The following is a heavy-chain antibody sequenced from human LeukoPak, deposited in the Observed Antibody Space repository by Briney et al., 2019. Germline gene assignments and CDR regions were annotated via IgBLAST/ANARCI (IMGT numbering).Heavy chain of an antibody. CDR1: GFSLTTSGMR. J-gene: IGHJ5*02. CDR2: IDWDDDK. D-gene: IGHD3-10*01. Sequence: SGPTPVKPTQTLTLTCTFSGFSLTTSGMRVSWIRQPPGKALEWLARIDWDDDKVYSTSLSTRLTISKDTSKNQVVLTMTNMDPVDTAAYYCARTYGSGSYSWFDPWGQGTLVTVSS. V-gene: IGHV2-70*04. CDR3: ARTYGSGSYSWFDP.